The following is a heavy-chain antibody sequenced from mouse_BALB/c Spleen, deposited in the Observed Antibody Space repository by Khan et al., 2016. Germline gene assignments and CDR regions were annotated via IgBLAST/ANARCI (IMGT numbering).Heavy chain of an antibody. CDR2: INTYSGES. Sequence: QIQLVQSGPELKKPGKTVKISCKASGYTFTNYGMNWVKQAPGKGLKWMGWINTYSGESTYADDFKGRFAFSLETSANTAYLQINNLKNEDTATYFGATYRYYGGSSRYFDVWGAGTTVTVSS. D-gene: IGHD1-1*01. CDR1: GYTFTNYG. J-gene: IGHJ1*01. V-gene: IGHV9-3-1*01. CDR3: ATYRYYGGSSRYFDV.